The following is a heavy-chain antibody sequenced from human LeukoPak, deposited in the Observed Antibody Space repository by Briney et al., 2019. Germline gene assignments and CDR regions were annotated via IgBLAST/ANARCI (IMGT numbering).Heavy chain of an antibody. CDR2: IKGDGSTT. D-gene: IGHD1-14*01. CDR1: GFTLRNHW. J-gene: IGHJ4*02. CDR3: TRDAAGLDY. V-gene: IGHV3-74*01. Sequence: PGGSLRLSCAASGFTLRNHWMHWVRQAPGKGLVWVSRIKGDGSTTTYADSVKGRFTISRGNAKNTLYLQMNSLRGEDTAVYYCTRDAAGLDYWGQGTLVTASS.